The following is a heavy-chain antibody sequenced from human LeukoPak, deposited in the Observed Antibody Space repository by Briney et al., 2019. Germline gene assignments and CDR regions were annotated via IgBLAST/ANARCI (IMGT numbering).Heavy chain of an antibody. J-gene: IGHJ3*02. D-gene: IGHD3-22*01. CDR2: IYYSGRT. V-gene: IGHV4-39*07. CDR3: ARGPYSYDSSGAFDI. Sequence: SETLSLTCTVSGGSISSSSYYWGWIRQSPGKGLEWIANIYYSGRTYYNPSLKGRVTISVDTSKNQFSLKLSSVTAADTAVYFCARGPYSYDSSGAFDIWGQGTMVTVSS. CDR1: GGSISSSSYY.